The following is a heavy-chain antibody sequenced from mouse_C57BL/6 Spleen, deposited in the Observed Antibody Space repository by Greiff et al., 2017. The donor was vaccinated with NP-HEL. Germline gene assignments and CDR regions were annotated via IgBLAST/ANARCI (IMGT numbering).Heavy chain of an antibody. CDR2: INPYNGGT. D-gene: IGHD1-1*01. CDR1: GYTFTDYY. CDR3: AREISTTVVADWYFDV. J-gene: IGHJ1*03. Sequence: EVKLQQSGPVLVKPGASVKMSCKASGYTFTDYYMNWVKQSHGKSLEWIGVINPYNGGTSYNQKFKGKATLTVDKSSSTAYMELNSLTSEDSAVYYCAREISTTVVADWYFDVWGTGTTVTVSS. V-gene: IGHV1-19*01.